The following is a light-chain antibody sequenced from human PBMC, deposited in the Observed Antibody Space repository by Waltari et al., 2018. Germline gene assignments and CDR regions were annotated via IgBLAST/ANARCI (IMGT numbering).Light chain of an antibody. J-gene: IGLJ1*01. CDR2: EGS. CDR1: SSDVGSYNL. Sequence: QSALNQPAPVSGSPGPSITISCTGTSSDVGSYNLVSRYQQHPGKAPKLMIYEGSKRPSGVSNRFSGSKSGNTASLTISGLQAEDEADYFCSSYAGSNTLYVFGTGTKVTVL. CDR3: SSYAGSNTLYV. V-gene: IGLV2-23*01.